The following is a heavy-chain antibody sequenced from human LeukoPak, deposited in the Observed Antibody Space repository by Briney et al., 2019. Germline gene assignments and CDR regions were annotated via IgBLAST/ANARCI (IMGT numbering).Heavy chain of an antibody. CDR1: GGSISSSSYY. J-gene: IGHJ4*02. CDR2: IYYSGST. Sequence: PSETQSLTCTVSGGSISSSSYYWGWIRQPPGKGLEWIGSIYYSGSTYYNPSLKSRVTISVDTSKNQFSLKLSSVTAADTAVYYCARVRRDGYHPRGGYYFDYWGQGTLVTVSS. V-gene: IGHV4-39*07. CDR3: ARVRRDGYHPRGGYYFDY. D-gene: IGHD5-24*01.